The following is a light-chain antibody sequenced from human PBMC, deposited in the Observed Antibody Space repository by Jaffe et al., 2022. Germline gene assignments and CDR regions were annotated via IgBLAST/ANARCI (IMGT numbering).Light chain of an antibody. Sequence: DIVMTQSPDSLAVSLGERATINCKSSQSVLYSSNNQNYLAWYQQKPGQPPKLLIYWASTRESGVPDRFSGSGSGTDFTLTISSLQTDDVAVYYCQQYYSTPPTFGGGTKVEIK. V-gene: IGKV4-1*01. CDR1: QSVLYSSNNQNY. CDR3: QQYYSTPPT. CDR2: WAS. J-gene: IGKJ4*01.